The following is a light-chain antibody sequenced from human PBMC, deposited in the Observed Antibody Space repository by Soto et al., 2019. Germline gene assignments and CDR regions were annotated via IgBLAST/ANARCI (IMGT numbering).Light chain of an antibody. CDR1: SSNIGAGYD. Sequence: QSVLTQPPSVSGAPGQRVTIPCTGSSSNIGAGYDVHWYQQLPGTAPKVLIYGSTTRPSGVPDRFSGSKSGTSASLAITGLQAEDEADYYCQSYDSSLSGYVFGTGTKVTVL. CDR2: GST. J-gene: IGLJ1*01. CDR3: QSYDSSLSGYV. V-gene: IGLV1-40*01.